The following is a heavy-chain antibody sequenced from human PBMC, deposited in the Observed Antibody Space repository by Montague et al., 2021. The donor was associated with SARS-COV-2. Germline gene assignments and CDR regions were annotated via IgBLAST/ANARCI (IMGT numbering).Heavy chain of an antibody. CDR3: ARYYYYGMDV. CDR1: GFSLSTSGMC. J-gene: IGHJ6*02. Sequence: PELFPPTQTLTLTCTFSGFSLSTSGMCVSWIRQPPGKALEWLARIDWDDDKYYSTSLKTRLTISKDTSKNQVVLTMTNMDPVDTATYYCARYYYYGMDVWGQGTTVTVSS. V-gene: IGHV2-70*11. CDR2: IDWDDDK.